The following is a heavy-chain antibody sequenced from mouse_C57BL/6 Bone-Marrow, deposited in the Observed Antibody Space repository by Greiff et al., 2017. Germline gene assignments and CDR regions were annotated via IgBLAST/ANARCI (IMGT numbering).Heavy chain of an antibody. CDR2: IYPGGGDT. J-gene: IGHJ2*01. V-gene: IGHV1-82*01. D-gene: IGHD4-1*02. CDR3: TRDNWVDY. Sequence: VQLVESGPELVKPGASVKISCKASGYAFTSSWMNWVKQRPGQGLEWIGQIYPGGGDTNYNGKFKGKATLTADKSSSTAYMQLSSLTSEGSAVYFCTRDNWVDYWGQGTTLTVS. CDR1: GYAFTSSW.